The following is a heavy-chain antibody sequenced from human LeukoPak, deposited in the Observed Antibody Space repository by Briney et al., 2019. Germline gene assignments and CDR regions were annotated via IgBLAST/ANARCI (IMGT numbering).Heavy chain of an antibody. CDR1: GFTFSDHY. CDR3: ATSQGSGYLGY. D-gene: IGHD3-22*01. Sequence: RPGGSLRLSCAASGFTFSDHYMDWVRQAPGKGLEWVGRIRKKINSYSTEYAASVKGRFTISRDDSKKSVYLQMNSLRSEDTAVYYCATSQGSGYLGYWGQGTLVTVSS. V-gene: IGHV3-72*01. J-gene: IGHJ4*02. CDR2: IRKKINSYST.